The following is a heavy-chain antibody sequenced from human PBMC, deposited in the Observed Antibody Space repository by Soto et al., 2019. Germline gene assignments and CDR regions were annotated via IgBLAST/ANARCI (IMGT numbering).Heavy chain of an antibody. CDR2: ISAYNGNT. CDR1: GYAFTSYG. D-gene: IGHD6-13*01. J-gene: IGHJ5*02. V-gene: IGHV1-18*01. Sequence: ASVKVSFKASGYAFTSYGISWVRQAPGQGLEWMGCISAYNGNTKYAQKLQGRVTMTTDTSTITAYMELRSLRSDDTAVYYCARGQQVSWFDPWGQGTLVTVSS. CDR3: ARGQQVSWFDP.